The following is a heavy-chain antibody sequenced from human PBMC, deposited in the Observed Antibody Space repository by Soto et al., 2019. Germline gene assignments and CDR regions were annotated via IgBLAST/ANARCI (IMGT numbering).Heavy chain of an antibody. CDR2: ISPYTVNT. CDR1: GYIFVNYG. CDR3: VMVDNYVTPTPQVV. V-gene: IGHV1-18*01. D-gene: IGHD3-16*01. J-gene: IGHJ6*02. Sequence: QVQLVQAGDEVKKPGASVKVSCKASGYIFVNYGIAWVRQAPGQGLEWMGWISPYTVNTHSATKVQGRLTMTTDTSTSTAYMDLGSLTSDDTAVYYCVMVDNYVTPTPQVVWGQGTTVTVSS.